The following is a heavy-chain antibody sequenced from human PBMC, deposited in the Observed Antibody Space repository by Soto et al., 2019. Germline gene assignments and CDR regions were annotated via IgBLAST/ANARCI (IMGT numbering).Heavy chain of an antibody. CDR3: AKAGKYENYYSYYYMDV. D-gene: IGHD3-3*01. CDR2: ISGSGGSI. J-gene: IGHJ6*03. CDR1: EFTCSNYG. Sequence: SLRVSYAASEFTCSNYGMRCIIQATGKGLEWVSAISGSGGSIGYADSVKGRFTISRDNAKNSLYLQMNSLRAEDTALYYCAKAGKYENYYSYYYMDVWGKGTTVTVSS. V-gene: IGHV3-9*01.